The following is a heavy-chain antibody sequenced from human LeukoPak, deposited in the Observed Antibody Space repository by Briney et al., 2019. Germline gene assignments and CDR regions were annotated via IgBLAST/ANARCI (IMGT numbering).Heavy chain of an antibody. D-gene: IGHD3-10*01. J-gene: IGHJ3*01. V-gene: IGHV4-39*01. CDR3: AKPYRGPSAFDV. CDR1: GGSMSSSSYY. CDR2: IYYSGST. Sequence: SSETLSLTCTVSGGSMSSSSYYWGWIRQPPWKGLEWIGNIYYSGSTYYNPSLKSRVTISVDASKNQFSLKLSSVTAADTAVYYCAKPYRGPSAFDVWGQGTMVTVSS.